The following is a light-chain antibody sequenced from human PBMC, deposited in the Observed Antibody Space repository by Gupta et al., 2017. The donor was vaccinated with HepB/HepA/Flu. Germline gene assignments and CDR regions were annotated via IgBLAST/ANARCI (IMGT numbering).Light chain of an antibody. CDR1: QGSSSW. V-gene: IGKV1-12*01. Sequence: DLQTTQPPSSVSASGGDRVTITCRASQGSSSWLAWYQQKPWKAHKLLIYAASSLQSGVPTRCGGSGSRKEFTLTISSLQPEDVATYYCQKANSFLPTFGQGTRLE. CDR2: AAS. J-gene: IGKJ5*01. CDR3: QKANSFLPT.